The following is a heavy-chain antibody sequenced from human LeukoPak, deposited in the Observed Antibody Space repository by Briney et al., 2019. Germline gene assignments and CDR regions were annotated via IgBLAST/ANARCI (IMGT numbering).Heavy chain of an antibody. Sequence: GGSLRLSCAASGFTFSSYGMHWVRQAPGKWLEWVAFIRYDGGNKYFADSVKGRFTISRDNSNNTLYLQMNSLRAEDTALYYCAKVRGIAVAGTIDYWGQGTLVTVSS. CDR1: GFTFSSYG. J-gene: IGHJ4*02. CDR3: AKVRGIAVAGTIDY. CDR2: IRYDGGNK. D-gene: IGHD6-19*01. V-gene: IGHV3-30*02.